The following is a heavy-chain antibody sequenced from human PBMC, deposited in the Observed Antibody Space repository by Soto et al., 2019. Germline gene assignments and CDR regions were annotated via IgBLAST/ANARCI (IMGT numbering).Heavy chain of an antibody. V-gene: IGHV6-1*01. Sequence: LSLTCAISGDSVSSNSAAWNWIRQSPSRGLEWLGRTYYRSKWYNDYAVSVKSRITINPDTSKNQFSLQLNSVTPEDTAVYYCAREPGITIFGVPSRVAFDIWGQGTMVTVSS. CDR1: GDSVSSNSAA. CDR3: AREPGITIFGVPSRVAFDI. J-gene: IGHJ3*02. CDR2: TYYRSKWYN. D-gene: IGHD3-3*01.